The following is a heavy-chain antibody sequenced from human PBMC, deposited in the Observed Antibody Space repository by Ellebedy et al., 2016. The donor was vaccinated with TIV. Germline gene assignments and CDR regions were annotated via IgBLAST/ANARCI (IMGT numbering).Heavy chain of an antibody. CDR1: GYTFTSYA. Sequence: ASVKVSCKASGYTFTSYAMHWVRQAPGQRLEWMGWINAGNGNTKYSQKFQGRVTITRDTSASTAYMELSSLRSEDTAVYYCARGDYVWGSYRAPIDYWGQGTLVTVSS. J-gene: IGHJ4*02. CDR2: INAGNGNT. D-gene: IGHD3-16*02. CDR3: ARGDYVWGSYRAPIDY. V-gene: IGHV1-3*01.